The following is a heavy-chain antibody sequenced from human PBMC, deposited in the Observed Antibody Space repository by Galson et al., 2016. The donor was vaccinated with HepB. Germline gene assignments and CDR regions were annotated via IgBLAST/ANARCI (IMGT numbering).Heavy chain of an antibody. V-gene: IGHV6-1*01. D-gene: IGHD3-10*01. CDR2: TFYRSTWEN. J-gene: IGHJ6*02. CDR1: GDSVYNNGAA. CDR3: ARAVMLGRGMDV. Sequence: CAIFGDSVYNNGAAWVWIRQSPSRGLEWLGRTFYRSTWENHYAGSVKNRITISPDTSRNQFSLHLNSVTPEDTAVYYCARAVMLGRGMDVWGQGTTVTVS.